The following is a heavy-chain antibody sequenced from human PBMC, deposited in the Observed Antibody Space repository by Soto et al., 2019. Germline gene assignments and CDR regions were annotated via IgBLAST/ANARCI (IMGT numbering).Heavy chain of an antibody. J-gene: IGHJ4*02. Sequence: QVQLVESGGIVVQPWRSLRLSCAASGFTFSTYGMHWVRQAPGKGLEWVALIWYDGSDKYYADSVKGRFTISRDNSKNTLYLQVARLRAEDTGVYYCARDVRRGWNDGFDYWGQGNLVTVSS. CDR3: ARDVRRGWNDGFDY. D-gene: IGHD1-1*01. CDR1: GFTFSTYG. CDR2: IWYDGSDK. V-gene: IGHV3-33*01.